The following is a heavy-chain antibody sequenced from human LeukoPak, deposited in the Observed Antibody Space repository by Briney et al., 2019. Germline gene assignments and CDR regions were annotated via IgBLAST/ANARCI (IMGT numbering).Heavy chain of an antibody. CDR2: ISSSSSYI. D-gene: IGHD2-2*01. CDR3: ARDRPQLLHTSGSGYYGMDV. V-gene: IGHV3-21*01. J-gene: IGHJ6*02. CDR1: GFTFSSYS. Sequence: GGSLRLSCAASGFTFSSYSMNWVRQAPGKGLEWVSSISSSSSYIYYADSVKGRFTISRDNAKNSLYLQMNSLRTEDTAVYYCARDRPQLLHTSGSGYYGMDVWGQGTTVTVSS.